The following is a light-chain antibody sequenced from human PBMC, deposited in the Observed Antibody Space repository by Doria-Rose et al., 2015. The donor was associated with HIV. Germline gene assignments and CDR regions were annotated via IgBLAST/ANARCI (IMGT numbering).Light chain of an antibody. J-gene: IGKJ1*01. CDR2: DGS. Sequence: EIVLTQSPGTLSLSPGDRATLTCRASQSFSSTYLAWYQQKPGQAPSILIYDGSTVATGIPYRFSASGSGTDFTLTINRLEPEDFALYYCHQYGTSWTFGQGTKVEI. CDR3: HQYGTSWT. V-gene: IGKV3-20*01. CDR1: QSFSSTY.